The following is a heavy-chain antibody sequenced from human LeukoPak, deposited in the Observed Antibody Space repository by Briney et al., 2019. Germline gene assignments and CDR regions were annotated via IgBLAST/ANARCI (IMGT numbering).Heavy chain of an antibody. CDR3: ARDHCDGDCSPMDDAFDI. Sequence: ASVKVSCKASGYTFTSYYMHWVRQAPGQGLEWMGIINPSGGSASYAQKFQGRVTMTRDTSTSTVYMELSSLRSEDTAVYYCARDHCDGDCSPMDDAFDIWGQGTMVTVSS. CDR2: INPSGGSA. CDR1: GYTFTSYY. J-gene: IGHJ3*02. D-gene: IGHD2-21*02. V-gene: IGHV1-46*01.